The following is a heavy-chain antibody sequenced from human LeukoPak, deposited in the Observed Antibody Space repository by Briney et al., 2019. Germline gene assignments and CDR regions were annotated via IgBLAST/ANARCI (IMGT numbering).Heavy chain of an antibody. Sequence: PSETLSLTCTVSGGSISTYYWSWIRQPPGKGLEWIGYIYYSGSTNYNPSLKSRVTISLDTPKNQFSLKLNSVTAADTAMYYCARSFSPNYYDLLDYWGQGTLVTVSS. CDR1: GGSISTYY. D-gene: IGHD3-22*01. V-gene: IGHV4-59*01. CDR3: ARSFSPNYYDLLDY. CDR2: IYYSGST. J-gene: IGHJ4*02.